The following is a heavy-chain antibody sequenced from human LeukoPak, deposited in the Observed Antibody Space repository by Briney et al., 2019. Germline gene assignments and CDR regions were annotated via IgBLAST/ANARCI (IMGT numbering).Heavy chain of an antibody. CDR1: GFTFSDYY. D-gene: IGHD3-9*01. CDR3: AKDLSGGMVYAFDI. V-gene: IGHV3-11*01. J-gene: IGHJ3*02. CDR2: ISSSGSTI. Sequence: GGSLRLSCAASGFTFSDYYMSWIRQAPGKGLEWVSYISSSGSTIYYADSVKGRFTISRDNAKNSLYLQMNSLRAEDTAVYYCAKDLSGGMVYAFDIWGQGTMVTVSS.